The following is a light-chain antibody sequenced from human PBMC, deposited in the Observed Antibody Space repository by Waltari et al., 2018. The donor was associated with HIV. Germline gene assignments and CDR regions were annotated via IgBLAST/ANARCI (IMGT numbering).Light chain of an antibody. CDR1: QSISSW. Sequence: DIQMTQSPSTLSASVGDRVTITCRASQSISSWLAWYQQKPGKAPKLLIYMASTLESGVPSRFSGSGSGTEFTLTISSLQPDDFATYYCQQYNIYPVTFGQGTKVEVK. J-gene: IGKJ1*01. CDR3: QQYNIYPVT. V-gene: IGKV1-5*03. CDR2: MAS.